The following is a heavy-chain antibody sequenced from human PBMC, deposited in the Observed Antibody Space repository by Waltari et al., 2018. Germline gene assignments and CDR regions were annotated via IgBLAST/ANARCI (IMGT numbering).Heavy chain of an antibody. J-gene: IGHJ4*02. D-gene: IGHD3-10*01. CDR2: IWYDGTKA. CDR3: ARDLSFGSLDY. CDR1: GFSVSNYG. V-gene: IGHV3-33*07. Sequence: QVHLVESGGSVVQPGTSLRLSCAASGFSVSNYGMFWVRQSPGKGLEWGALIWYDGTKANDEDSVKGRFTISKDNSKNTLFLQMNSLRDGDTAVYFCARDLSFGSLDYGGQGTLVTVSS.